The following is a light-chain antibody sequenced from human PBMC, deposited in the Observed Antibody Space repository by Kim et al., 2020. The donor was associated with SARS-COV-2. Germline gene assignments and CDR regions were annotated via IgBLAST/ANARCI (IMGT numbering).Light chain of an antibody. Sequence: VSPGRNATLSCRTRKSVSSNLAGYQQNPAQAPSLLIYGATNRATGITSKFSGSGSGTEFTLTISSLQSEDFAVYSCQQYNNWPDTFGQGTKLEI. CDR1: KSVSSN. V-gene: IGKV3-15*01. J-gene: IGKJ2*01. CDR3: QQYNNWPDT. CDR2: GAT.